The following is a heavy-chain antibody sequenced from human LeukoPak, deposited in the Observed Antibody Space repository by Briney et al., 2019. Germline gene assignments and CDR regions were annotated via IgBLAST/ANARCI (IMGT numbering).Heavy chain of an antibody. J-gene: IGHJ6*04. Sequence: PGGSLRLSCAASGFTFSSYWMSWVRQAPGKGLEWVANINQDGSEKYYVDSVKGRFTISRDNAENSLYLQMNSLRAEDTAVYYCAELGITMIGGVWGKGTTVTISS. D-gene: IGHD3-10*02. CDR3: AELGITMIGGV. V-gene: IGHV3-7*01. CDR1: GFTFSSYW. CDR2: INQDGSEK.